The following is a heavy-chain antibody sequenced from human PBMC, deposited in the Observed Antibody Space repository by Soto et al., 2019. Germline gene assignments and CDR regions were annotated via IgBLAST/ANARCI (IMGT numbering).Heavy chain of an antibody. CDR3: AIDRYCSSTSCFGESMDV. CDR1: GFTFSSYG. D-gene: IGHD2-2*01. V-gene: IGHV3-30*03. CDR2: ISYDGSNK. Sequence: QVQLVESGGGVVQPGRSLRLSCAASGFTFSSYGMHWVRQAPGKGLEWVAVISYDGSNKYYADSVKGRFTISRDNSKNTLYLQMNSLRAEDTAVYYCAIDRYCSSTSCFGESMDVWGQGTTVTVSS. J-gene: IGHJ6*02.